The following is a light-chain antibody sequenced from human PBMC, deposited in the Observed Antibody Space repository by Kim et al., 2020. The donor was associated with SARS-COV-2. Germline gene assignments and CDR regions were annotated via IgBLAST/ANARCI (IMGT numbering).Light chain of an antibody. V-gene: IGKV1-39*01. CDR3: QQNYSTPRT. J-gene: IGKJ1*01. CDR2: AAS. CDR1: QSISSY. Sequence: ASVGDRVTITCRASQSISSYLNWYQQKPRKAPKLLIYAASSLQSGVPSRFSGSGSGTDFTLTISSLQPEDFATYYCQQNYSTPRTFGQGTKVDIK.